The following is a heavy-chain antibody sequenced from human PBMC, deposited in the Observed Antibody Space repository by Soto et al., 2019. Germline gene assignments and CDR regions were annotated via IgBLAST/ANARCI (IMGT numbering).Heavy chain of an antibody. D-gene: IGHD2-8*01. Sequence: GGSLRLSCAASGFTFSSYSMNWVRQAPGKGLEWVSSISSSSSYIYYADSVKGRFTISRDNAKNSLYLQMNSLRAEDTAVYYCATDFRPQGVYGMDVWGQGTTVTVSS. CDR3: ATDFRPQGVYGMDV. V-gene: IGHV3-21*01. J-gene: IGHJ6*02. CDR1: GFTFSSYS. CDR2: ISSSSSYI.